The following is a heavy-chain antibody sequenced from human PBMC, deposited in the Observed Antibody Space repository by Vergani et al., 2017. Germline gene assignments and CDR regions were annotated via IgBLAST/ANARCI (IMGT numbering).Heavy chain of an antibody. Sequence: QVQLQESGPGLVKPSQTLSLTCTVSGGSISSGGYYWSWIRQHPGKGLEWIGYIYYSGSTYYNPSLKSRVTIPVDTSKNQFSLKLSSVTAADTAVYYCARHNCSSTSCPFDYWGQGTLVTVSS. CDR3: ARHNCSSTSCPFDY. J-gene: IGHJ4*02. D-gene: IGHD2-2*01. CDR1: GGSISSGGYY. CDR2: IYYSGST. V-gene: IGHV4-31*03.